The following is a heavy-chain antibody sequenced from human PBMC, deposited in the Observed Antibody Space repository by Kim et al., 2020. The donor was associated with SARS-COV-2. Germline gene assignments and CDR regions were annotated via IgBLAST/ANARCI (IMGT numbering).Heavy chain of an antibody. J-gene: IGHJ4*02. CDR3: AKAYSSSWYSQFDY. Sequence: ADSVKGRFTISRDNAKNSLYLQMNSLRAEDTALYYCAKAYSSSWYSQFDYWGQGTLVTVSS. V-gene: IGHV3-9*01. D-gene: IGHD6-13*01.